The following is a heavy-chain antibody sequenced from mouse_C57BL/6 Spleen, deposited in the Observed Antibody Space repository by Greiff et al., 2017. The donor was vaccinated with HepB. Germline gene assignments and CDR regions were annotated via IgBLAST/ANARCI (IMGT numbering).Heavy chain of an antibody. CDR1: GYPFTDYE. J-gene: IGHJ2*01. Sequence: VQLQQSGAELVRPGASVTLSCKASGYPFTDYEMHWVKQTPVHGLEWIGAIDPETGGTAYNQKFQGKAILTADKSSSTAYMELSSLTSEDSAVYYCTRVTTVYGGQGTTLTVSS. CDR2: IDPETGGT. V-gene: IGHV1-15*01. CDR3: TRVTTVY. D-gene: IGHD1-1*01.